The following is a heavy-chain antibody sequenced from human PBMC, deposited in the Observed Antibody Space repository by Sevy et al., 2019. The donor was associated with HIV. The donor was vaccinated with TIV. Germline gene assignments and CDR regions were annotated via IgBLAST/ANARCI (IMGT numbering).Heavy chain of an antibody. CDR1: GYTFTSYG. Sequence: ASVKDSCKASGYTFTSYGISWVRQAPGQGLEWMGWISAYNGNTNYAQKLQGRVTMTTDTSTSTAYMELRSLRSDDTAVYYCARDPADCSSTSCYAKRYYYYYGMDVWGQGTTVTVSS. V-gene: IGHV1-18*01. CDR3: ARDPADCSSTSCYAKRYYYYYGMDV. D-gene: IGHD2-2*01. CDR2: ISAYNGNT. J-gene: IGHJ6*02.